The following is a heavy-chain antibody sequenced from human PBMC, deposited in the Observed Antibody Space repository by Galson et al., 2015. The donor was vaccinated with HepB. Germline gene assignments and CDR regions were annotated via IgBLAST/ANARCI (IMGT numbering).Heavy chain of an antibody. D-gene: IGHD2/OR15-2a*01. Sequence: SVKVSCKASGGTFTNYAISWVRQAPGQGLEWMGGIIPISGTTNYAQRFQGRVTITADKSTSTAYMELSSLRSEDTAVYYCAVPLLTANFFHYYYGMDVWGQGTTVTVSS. J-gene: IGHJ6*02. CDR2: IIPISGTT. CDR3: AVPLLTANFFHYYYGMDV. V-gene: IGHV1-69*06. CDR1: GGTFTNYA.